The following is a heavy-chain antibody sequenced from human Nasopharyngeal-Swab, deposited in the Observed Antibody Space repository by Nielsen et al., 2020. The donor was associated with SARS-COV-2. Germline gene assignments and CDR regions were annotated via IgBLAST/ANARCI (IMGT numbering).Heavy chain of an antibody. J-gene: IGHJ5*02. CDR2: ITSGNSV. D-gene: IGHD6-13*01. Sequence: GESLKISCATSGFTFSPYTMTWVRQAPGKGLKWISYITSGNSVQYADSVRGRFTISRDNAKNSLYLQLNSLRAEDTAVYYCARGPSSSRFDPWGQGSLVTVSS. CDR1: GFTFSPYT. CDR3: ARGPSSSRFDP. V-gene: IGHV3-48*04.